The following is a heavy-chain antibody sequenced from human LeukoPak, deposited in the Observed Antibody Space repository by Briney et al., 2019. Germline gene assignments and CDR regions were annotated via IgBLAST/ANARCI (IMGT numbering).Heavy chain of an antibody. V-gene: IGHV4-31*03. D-gene: IGHD3-10*01. CDR2: IYYSGST. CDR3: ASGEGVRAGYFDY. J-gene: IGHJ4*02. Sequence: SETLSLTCSVSGGSISSGVYYWSWIRQHPGKGLEWIGYIYYSGSTYHNPSLKSRVTISLDTSKNQFSLKLTSVTAADTAVYYCASGEGVRAGYFDYWGQGTLVTVSS. CDR1: GGSISSGVYY.